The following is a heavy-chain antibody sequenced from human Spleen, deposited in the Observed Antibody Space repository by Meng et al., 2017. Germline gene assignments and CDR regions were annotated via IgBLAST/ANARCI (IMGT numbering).Heavy chain of an antibody. J-gene: IGHJ4*02. Sequence: SETLSLTCTVSGGSINSGSYYWSWIRQPAGKGLEWIGRIYTSASSKYNPSLRSRVTMSVDTSKNQFSLKLSSVTAADTAVYYCARAIKYGNSQYYFDYWGQGTLVTVSS. CDR3: ARAIKYGNSQYYFDY. CDR2: IYTSASS. CDR1: GGSINSGSYY. D-gene: IGHD4-23*01. V-gene: IGHV4-61*02.